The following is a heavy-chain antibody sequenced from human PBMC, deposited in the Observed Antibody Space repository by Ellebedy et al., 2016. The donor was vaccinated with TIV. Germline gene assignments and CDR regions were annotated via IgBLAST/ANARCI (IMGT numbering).Heavy chain of an antibody. CDR1: GFIFSSYA. V-gene: IGHV3-23*01. CDR3: ARPWSGYYSANSGCFDY. J-gene: IGHJ4*02. CDR2: ISGSGGST. Sequence: GESLKISCAASGFIFSSYAMSWVRQAPGKGLEWVSAISGSGGSTYYADSVKGRFTISRDNSKNTLYLQMNSLRAEDTAVYYCARPWSGYYSANSGCFDYWGQGTLVTVSS. D-gene: IGHD3-3*01.